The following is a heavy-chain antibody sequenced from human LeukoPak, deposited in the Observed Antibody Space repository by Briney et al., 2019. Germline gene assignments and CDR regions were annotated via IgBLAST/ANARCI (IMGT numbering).Heavy chain of an antibody. CDR3: ARQGYTASYYFLDF. V-gene: IGHV4-4*07. J-gene: IGHJ4*02. CDR2: IYTIGTT. D-gene: IGHD1-26*01. Sequence: SETLSLTCDVSGGSIRSYYWGWVRQPAGKGLEWIGRIYTIGTTNFNPSLKSRLTLSVDTSKNQFSLKLTSVTAADTAVYFCARQGYTASYYFLDFWSQGTLVTVSS. CDR1: GGSIRSYY.